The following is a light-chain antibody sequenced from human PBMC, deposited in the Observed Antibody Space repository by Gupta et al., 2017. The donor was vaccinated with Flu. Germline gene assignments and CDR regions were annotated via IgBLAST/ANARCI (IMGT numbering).Light chain of an antibody. CDR2: GAS. V-gene: IGKV1-12*01. CDR3: QQTRRFPFT. CDR1: QGLSSW. Sequence: DIQMTQSPSSVSASVGDRVNITCRASQGLSSWLAWYQQRPGRAPKLLIFGASTLKSGVSVRFSGSGSETEFTLTISSRQPDDSATYFCQQTRRFPFTFGGGTKVEIK. J-gene: IGKJ4*01.